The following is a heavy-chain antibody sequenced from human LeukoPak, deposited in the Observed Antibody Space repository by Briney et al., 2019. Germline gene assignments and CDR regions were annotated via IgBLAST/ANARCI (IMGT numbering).Heavy chain of an antibody. Sequence: PSETLSLTCVVYGGSFSGYYWTWIRQPPGMGLEWMGEIHYSGATSYKPSLKSRATISGDGSKNQFSLNLNSVTGTDTAVYYCARGRLDGYYFDYWGQGALATVSS. CDR3: ARGRLDGYYFDY. CDR1: GGSFSGYY. CDR2: IHYSGAT. V-gene: IGHV4-34*01. J-gene: IGHJ4*02. D-gene: IGHD3-16*01.